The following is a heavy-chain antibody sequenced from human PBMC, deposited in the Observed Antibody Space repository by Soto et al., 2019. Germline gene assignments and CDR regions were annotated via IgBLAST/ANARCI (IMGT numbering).Heavy chain of an antibody. V-gene: IGHV4-34*02. CDR1: GESFSGYY. J-gene: IGHJ4*02. CDR3: AGNIVATISSFDY. D-gene: IGHD5-12*01. CDR2: INHSGST. Sequence: QVQLQQWGAGLLKPSETLSLTCAVYGESFSGYYWSWIRQPPGKGLEWIGEINHSGSTNYNPSLKSRVTMSVDTSKNQFSLKLSSVTAAXXXXYYCAGNIVATISSFDYWGQGT.